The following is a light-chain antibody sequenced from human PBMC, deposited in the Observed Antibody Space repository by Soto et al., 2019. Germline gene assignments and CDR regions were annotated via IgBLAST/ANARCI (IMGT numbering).Light chain of an antibody. CDR3: SSYTSSSTLVV. CDR2: EVS. V-gene: IGLV2-14*03. J-gene: IGLJ3*02. CDR1: SSDVGGYNY. Sequence: QSVLTQPASVSGSPGQSITISCTGTSSDVGGYNYVSWYQQHPGKAPKLMIYEVSSRPSGVSNRFSGSKSGNTASLTISGLQAEDEAHYYCSSYTSSSTLVVFGGGTQLTVL.